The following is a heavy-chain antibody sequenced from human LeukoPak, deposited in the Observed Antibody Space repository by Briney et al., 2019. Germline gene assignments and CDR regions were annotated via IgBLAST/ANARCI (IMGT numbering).Heavy chain of an antibody. D-gene: IGHD1-7*01. CDR2: IYYSGNT. CDR3: ARLASENWNSGSFDY. V-gene: IGHV4-39*01. Sequence: SETLSLTCTVSGGSISSSSYYWGWIRQPPGKGLEWIGSIYYSGNTYYNPSLKSRVTISVDTSKNQFSLKLSTVTAADTAVYSCARLASENWNSGSFDYWGQGTLVTVSS. CDR1: GGSISSSSYY. J-gene: IGHJ4*02.